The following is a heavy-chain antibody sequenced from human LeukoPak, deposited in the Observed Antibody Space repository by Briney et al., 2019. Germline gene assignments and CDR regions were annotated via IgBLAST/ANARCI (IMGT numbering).Heavy chain of an antibody. Sequence: ASVKVSCKASGYSFTNYGMSWVRQAPGQGLEWMGWISAKNGATDYAQKFQGRVTMTRDTSISTAYMELSRLRSDDTAVYYCARDKWRITMVRGVMYYWGQGTLVTVSS. CDR1: GYSFTNYG. CDR3: ARDKWRITMVRGVMYY. J-gene: IGHJ4*02. D-gene: IGHD3-10*01. CDR2: ISAKNGAT. V-gene: IGHV1-2*02.